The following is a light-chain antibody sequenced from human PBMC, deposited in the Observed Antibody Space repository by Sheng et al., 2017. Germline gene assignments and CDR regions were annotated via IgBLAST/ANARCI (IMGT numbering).Light chain of an antibody. CDR3: QVWDSGSDHVV. J-gene: IGLJ2*01. CDR1: TLEVK. CDR2: MIA. V-gene: IGLV3-21*02. Sequence: SYVLTQPPSVSVAPGQDGHNYRVGEPTLEVKQYTGTNRSQARPLCWSSMMIATGPQGSLSRISGSNSGNTATLTISGVEAGDEADYYCQVWDSGSDHVVFGGGTKLTVL.